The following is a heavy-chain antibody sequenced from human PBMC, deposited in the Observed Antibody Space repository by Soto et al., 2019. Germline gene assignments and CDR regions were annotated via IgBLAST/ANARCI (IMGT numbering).Heavy chain of an antibody. D-gene: IGHD1-26*01. CDR3: ARVRVRGLGGNAFDI. V-gene: IGHV4-59*01. CDR2: IYYSGST. J-gene: IGHJ3*02. Sequence: SLTCTVSGGSISSYYWSWIRQPPGKGLEWIGYIYYSGSTNYNPSLKSRVTISVDTSKSQFSLKLSSVTAADTAVYYCARVRVRGLGGNAFDIWGQGTMATVSS. CDR1: GGSISSYY.